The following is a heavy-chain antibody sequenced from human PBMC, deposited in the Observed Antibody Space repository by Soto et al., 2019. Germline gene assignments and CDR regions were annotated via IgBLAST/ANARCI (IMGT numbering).Heavy chain of an antibody. CDR3: ARVGGTGTGWFDP. Sequence: LRLSCAASGFPFSSYEMNWVRQAPGKGLEWVSYISSSGSAIYYADSVKGRFTISRDNAKNSLYLQMNSLRAEDTAVYYCARVGGTGTGWFDPWGQGTLVTVSS. CDR1: GFPFSSYE. J-gene: IGHJ5*02. V-gene: IGHV3-48*03. CDR2: ISSSGSAI. D-gene: IGHD1-7*01.